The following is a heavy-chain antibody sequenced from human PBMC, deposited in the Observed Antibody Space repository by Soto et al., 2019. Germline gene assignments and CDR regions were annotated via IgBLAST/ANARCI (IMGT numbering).Heavy chain of an antibody. D-gene: IGHD1-1*01. CDR3: ARDSSSATHPTTGAPNWFDP. V-gene: IGHV1-46*01. J-gene: IGHJ5*02. CDR2: INPSGGST. Sequence: ASVKVSCKASGYTFTSYYMHWVRQAPGQGLEWMGIINPSGGSTSYAQKFQGRVTMTRDTSTSTVYMELSSLRSEDTAVYYCARDSSSATHPTTGAPNWFDPWGQGTLVTVSS. CDR1: GYTFTSYY.